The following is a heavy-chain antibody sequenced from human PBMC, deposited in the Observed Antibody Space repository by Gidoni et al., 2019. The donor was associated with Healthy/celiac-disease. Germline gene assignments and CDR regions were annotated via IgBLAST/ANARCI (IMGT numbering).Heavy chain of an antibody. Sequence: QVQLVQSGAEVKKPGASVKVSCTASGYTFTGYYMHWVRQAPGQGLEWRGWINPNSGGTNYAQKFQGRVTMTRDTSSSTAYMELSRLRSDDTAVYYCARDRRGLWFGELGLFDPWGQGTLVTVSS. D-gene: IGHD3-10*01. J-gene: IGHJ5*02. CDR3: ARDRRGLWFGELGLFDP. CDR2: INPNSGGT. CDR1: GYTFTGYY. V-gene: IGHV1-2*02.